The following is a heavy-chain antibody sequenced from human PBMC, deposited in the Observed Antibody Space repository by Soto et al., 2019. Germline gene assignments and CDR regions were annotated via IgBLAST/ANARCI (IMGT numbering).Heavy chain of an antibody. J-gene: IGHJ3*02. V-gene: IGHV1-18*01. D-gene: IGHD3-3*01. CDR2: ISAYNGNT. CDR3: ARGDITIFGVVTDDAFDI. Sequence: GASVKVSSNASGYTFTCSGISLVRQAPGQGLEWMGWISAYNGNTNYAQKLQGRVTMTTDTSTSTAYMELRSLRSDDTAVYYCARGDITIFGVVTDDAFDIWRQGTMVTVSS. CDR1: GYTFTCSG.